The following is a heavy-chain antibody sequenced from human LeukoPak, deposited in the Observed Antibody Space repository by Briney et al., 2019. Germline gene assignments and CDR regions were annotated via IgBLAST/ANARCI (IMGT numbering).Heavy chain of an antibody. J-gene: IGHJ3*02. Sequence: SVKVSCKASGYTFTTYGISWVRQAPGQGLEWMGRIIPIFGIANYAQKFQGRVTITADKSTSTAYMELSSLRSEDTAVYYCAREGIVVVPAAIVAFDIWGQGTMVTVSS. CDR2: IIPIFGIA. CDR3: AREGIVVVPAAIVAFDI. D-gene: IGHD2-2*01. V-gene: IGHV1-69*04. CDR1: GYTFTTYG.